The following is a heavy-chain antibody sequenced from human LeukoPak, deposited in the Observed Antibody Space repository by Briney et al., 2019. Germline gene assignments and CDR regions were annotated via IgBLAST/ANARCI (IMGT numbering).Heavy chain of an antibody. CDR1: GYSFTSYW. J-gene: IGHJ4*02. Sequence: GESLKFSCKGSGYSFTSYWIGWVHQMPGKGLEWIGIIYPGDSDTSYSPFFQGQATISADKSISTAYLQWSSLKASDTAMYYCARVLWFGELLSLPFDCWGQGTLVTVSS. V-gene: IGHV5-51*07. CDR2: IYPGDSDT. D-gene: IGHD3-10*01. CDR3: ARVLWFGELLSLPFDC.